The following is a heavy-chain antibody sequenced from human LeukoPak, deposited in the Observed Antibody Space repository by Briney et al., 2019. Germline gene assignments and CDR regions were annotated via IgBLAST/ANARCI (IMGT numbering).Heavy chain of an antibody. V-gene: IGHV3-74*01. D-gene: IGHD3-3*01. J-gene: IGHJ4*03. CDR2: IKSDGSNT. CDR1: GFTFSSYE. Sequence: GGSLRLSCAASGFTFSSYEMNWVRQAPGKGLVWVSRIKSDGSNTNYADSVKGRFTISRDNAKNTLHLQMNSLRAEDTAVYYCARGGYYGSGRYYFDSWGQGTMVTVSS. CDR3: ARGGYYGSGRYYFDS.